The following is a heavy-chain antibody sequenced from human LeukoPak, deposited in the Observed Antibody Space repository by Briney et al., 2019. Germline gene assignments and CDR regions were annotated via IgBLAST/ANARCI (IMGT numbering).Heavy chain of an antibody. Sequence: SETLSLTCPVSGGSISSSSYYWGWIRQPPGKGLEWIGRIYYSGSTYYNPSLKSRVTISVDTSKNQFSLKLSSVTAADTAVYYCARSRLYYDFWSGSQEDAFDIWGQGTMVTVSS. CDR1: GGSISSSSYY. CDR2: IYYSGST. J-gene: IGHJ3*02. V-gene: IGHV4-39*01. CDR3: ARSRLYYDFWSGSQEDAFDI. D-gene: IGHD3-3*01.